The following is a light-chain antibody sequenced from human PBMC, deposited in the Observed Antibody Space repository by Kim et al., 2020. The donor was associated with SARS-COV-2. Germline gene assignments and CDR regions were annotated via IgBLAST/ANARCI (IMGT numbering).Light chain of an antibody. CDR3: QQYDDWPPWT. Sequence: SPGETATLSCRASQSVSSNVAWYQQKPGQAPRLLIYGASTRATGIPARFSGSGSGTDFTLTISSLQSDDLAVYHCQQYDDWPPWTFGQGTKVDIK. V-gene: IGKV3-15*01. CDR2: GAS. CDR1: QSVSSN. J-gene: IGKJ1*01.